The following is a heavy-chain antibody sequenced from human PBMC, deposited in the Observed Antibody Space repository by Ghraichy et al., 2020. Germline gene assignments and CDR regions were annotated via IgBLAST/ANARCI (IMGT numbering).Heavy chain of an antibody. CDR1: GGSISSSSYY. CDR3: ARLEQWPGGWFDP. Sequence: SETLSLTCTVSGGSISSSSYYWGWIRQPPGKGLEWIGSIYYSGSTYYNPSLKSRITISVDTSKNQFSLKLSSVTAADTAVYYCARLEQWPGGWFDPWGQGTLVTVSS. J-gene: IGHJ5*02. D-gene: IGHD6-19*01. V-gene: IGHV4-39*01. CDR2: IYYSGST.